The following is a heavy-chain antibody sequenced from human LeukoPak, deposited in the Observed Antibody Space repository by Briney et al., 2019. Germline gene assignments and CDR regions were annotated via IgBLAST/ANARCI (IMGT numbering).Heavy chain of an antibody. D-gene: IGHD1-7*01. CDR1: GGSISSYY. CDR2: IYYSGST. CDR3: ARGKWNYFGEQFDY. Sequence: PSETLSLTCTVSGGSISSYYWSWIRQPPGKGLEWIGYIYYSGSTNYNPSLKSRVTISVDTSKNQFSLKLSSVTAADTAVYYCARGKWNYFGEQFDYWGQGTLVTVSS. J-gene: IGHJ4*02. V-gene: IGHV4-59*01.